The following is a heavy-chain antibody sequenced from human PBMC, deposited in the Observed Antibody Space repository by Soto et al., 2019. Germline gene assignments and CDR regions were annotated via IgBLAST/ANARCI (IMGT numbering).Heavy chain of an antibody. V-gene: IGHV3-23*01. CDR3: AKDGVLRFLEWSLSDAFDI. J-gene: IGHJ3*02. CDR1: GFTFSSYA. Sequence: EVQLLESGGGLVQPGGSLRLSCAAAGFTFSSYAMSWVRQAPGKGLEWVSAISGSGGSTYYADSVKGRFTSSRDNSKNTLYLQMNSLRAEDTAVYYCAKDGVLRFLEWSLSDAFDIWGQGTMVTVSS. CDR2: ISGSGGST. D-gene: IGHD3-3*01.